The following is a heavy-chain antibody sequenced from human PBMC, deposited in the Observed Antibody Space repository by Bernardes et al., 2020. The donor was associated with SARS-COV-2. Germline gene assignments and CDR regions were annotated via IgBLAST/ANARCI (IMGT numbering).Heavy chain of an antibody. Sequence: SETLSLTCTVSGDSISTYYWSWIRQPPGKGLEWVGYVSYSGSTNFNPSLKSRATISLDTSKSQFSLNLTSVTAADTAIYYCARLYIVATIASYWNFDLWGRGTLVTVSS. CDR3: ARLYIVATIASYWNFDL. J-gene: IGHJ2*01. D-gene: IGHD5-12*01. CDR1: GDSISTYY. CDR2: VSYSGST. V-gene: IGHV4-59*13.